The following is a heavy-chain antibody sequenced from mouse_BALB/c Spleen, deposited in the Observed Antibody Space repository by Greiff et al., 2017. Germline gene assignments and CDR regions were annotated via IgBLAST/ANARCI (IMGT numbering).Heavy chain of an antibody. CDR3: ARSVYGNSLAY. J-gene: IGHJ3*01. CDR2: IYPGSGST. V-gene: IGHV1-77*01. CDR1: GYTFTDYV. Sequence: VQLQQSGPELVKPGASVKMSCKASGYTFTDYVISWVKQRTGQGLEWIGEIYPGSGSTYYNEKFKGKATLTADKSSNTAYMQLSSLTSEDSAVYFCARSVYGNSLAYWGQGTLVTVSA. D-gene: IGHD2-10*02.